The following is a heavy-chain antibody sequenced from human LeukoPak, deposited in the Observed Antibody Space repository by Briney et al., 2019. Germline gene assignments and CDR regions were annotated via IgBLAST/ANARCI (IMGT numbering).Heavy chain of an antibody. CDR1: GGSISSGSYY. D-gene: IGHD6-19*01. J-gene: IGHJ4*02. V-gene: IGHV4-61*02. CDR3: ARGYPAVAGIFFDY. CDR2: INTSGST. Sequence: SETLSLTCPVYGGSISSGSYYWSWIRKTAGKGLEWIGRINTSGSTNYNPSLKSRVTISVDTSKNQFSLKLSSVTAADTAVYYCARGYPAVAGIFFDYWGQGTLVTVSS.